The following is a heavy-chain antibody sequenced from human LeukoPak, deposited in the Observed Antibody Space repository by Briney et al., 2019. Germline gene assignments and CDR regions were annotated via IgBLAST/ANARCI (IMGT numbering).Heavy chain of an antibody. V-gene: IGHV4-59*01. CDR1: GGSISSYY. CDR3: ARRLQFYFDY. Sequence: SSETLSLTCTVSGGSISSYYWSWIRQPPGKGLEWIGYIYYSGSTNYNPSLKSRVTISVDTSKNQFSLKLSSVTAADTAVYYCARRLQFYFDYWGQGTLVTVSS. J-gene: IGHJ4*02. CDR2: IYYSGST. D-gene: IGHD5-24*01.